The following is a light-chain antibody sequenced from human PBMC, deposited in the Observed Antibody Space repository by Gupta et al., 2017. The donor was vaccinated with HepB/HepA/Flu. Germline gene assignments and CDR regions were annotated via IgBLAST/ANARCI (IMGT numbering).Light chain of an antibody. Sequence: QYALPQPASVSGSPGQSITIPCTAASRDVGGYNYVSWYHKHPGNAPKLLIVDGSNRPSGVSNRFSGSKSGTTASLSIAGLQADDEADYYCTSYTRSSTWVFGGGTKMTVL. J-gene: IGLJ2*01. V-gene: IGLV2-14*03. CDR3: TSYTRSSTWV. CDR2: DGS. CDR1: SRDVGGYNY.